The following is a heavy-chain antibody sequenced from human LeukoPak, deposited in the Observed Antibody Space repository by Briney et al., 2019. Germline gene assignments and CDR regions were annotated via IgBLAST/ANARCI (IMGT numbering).Heavy chain of an antibody. V-gene: IGHV4-59*01. CDR2: IYYSGST. J-gene: IGHJ3*02. CDR1: GGSISSYY. Sequence: PSETLSLTCTVSGGSISSYYWSWIRQPAGKGLEWIGYIYYSGSTNYNPSLKSRVTISVDTSKNQFSLKLSSVTAADTAVYYCARGGILDDAFDIWGQGTMVTVSS. CDR3: ARGGILDDAFDI. D-gene: IGHD1-1*01.